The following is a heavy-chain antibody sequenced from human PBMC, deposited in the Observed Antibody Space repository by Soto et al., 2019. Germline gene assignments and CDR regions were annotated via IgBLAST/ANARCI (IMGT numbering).Heavy chain of an antibody. D-gene: IGHD2-15*01. J-gene: IGHJ4*02. Sequence: EVQLLESGGGLVQPGGSLRLSCAASGFTFSSYAMSWVRQAPGKGLEWVSAISGSGGSTYYADSVKGRFTISRDKSENTLYLQMNGLRAEATAVYYCAKDTRYCRGGSCYSEVGYWGQGTLVTVSS. CDR3: AKDTRYCRGGSCYSEVGY. CDR1: GFTFSSYA. CDR2: ISGSGGST. V-gene: IGHV3-23*01.